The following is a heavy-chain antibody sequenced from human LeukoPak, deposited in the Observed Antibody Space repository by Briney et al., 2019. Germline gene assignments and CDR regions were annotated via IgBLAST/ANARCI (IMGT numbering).Heavy chain of an antibody. Sequence: KAAETLSLTCAVSGCTFSRYYRLWLRQPPGKGLEWIGEINHSGSTNYNPSLKSRVTISVDTSKNKISLKLSSVTAADTAVYYCARNERIGCYLDYWYQGTLVTVSS. V-gene: IGHV4-34*08. D-gene: IGHD1-1*01. CDR1: GCTFSRYY. CDR3: ARNERIGCYLDY. CDR2: INHSGST. J-gene: IGHJ4*02.